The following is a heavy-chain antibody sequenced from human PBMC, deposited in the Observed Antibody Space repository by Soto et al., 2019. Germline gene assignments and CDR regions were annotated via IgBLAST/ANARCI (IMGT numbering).Heavy chain of an antibody. Sequence: GGSLRLSCAASGFTFSSYAMSWVRQAPGKGLEWVSAISGSGGSTYYADSVKGRFTISRDNSKNTLYLQMNSLRAEDTAVYYCANILYDSSGYYFGGGHWFDPWGQGTLVTVSS. CDR2: ISGSGGST. D-gene: IGHD3-22*01. J-gene: IGHJ5*02. CDR3: ANILYDSSGYYFGGGHWFDP. CDR1: GFTFSSYA. V-gene: IGHV3-23*01.